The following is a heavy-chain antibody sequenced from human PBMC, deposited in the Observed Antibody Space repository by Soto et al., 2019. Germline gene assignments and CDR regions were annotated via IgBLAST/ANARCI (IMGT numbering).Heavy chain of an antibody. CDR1: GYTFTSYV. CDR2: INAGNGNT. V-gene: IGHV1-3*01. CDR3: ARDNDWLSPFDAFDI. J-gene: IGHJ3*02. D-gene: IGHD3-9*01. Sequence: ASVKVSCKASGYTFTSYVMHWVRRAPGQRLEWMGWINAGNGNTKYSQKFQGRVTITRDTSASTAYMELSSLRSEDTAVYYCARDNDWLSPFDAFDIWGQGTMVTVSS.